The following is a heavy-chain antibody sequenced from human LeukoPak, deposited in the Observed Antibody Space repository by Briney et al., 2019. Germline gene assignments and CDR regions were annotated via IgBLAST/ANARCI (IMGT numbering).Heavy chain of an antibody. J-gene: IGHJ4*02. D-gene: IGHD3/OR15-3a*01. V-gene: IGHV3-23*01. CDR3: AKGSPLDSDDEYYFDS. Sequence: GGSLRLSCAASGFTFSSYAMSWVRQAPGKGLEWVSSFSESGGTTYADSVKGRIAISSDNSKNTLDLQMNSLGAEDTAVYYCAKGSPLDSDDEYYFDSWGRGTLVTVSS. CDR1: GFTFSSYA. CDR2: FSESGGTT.